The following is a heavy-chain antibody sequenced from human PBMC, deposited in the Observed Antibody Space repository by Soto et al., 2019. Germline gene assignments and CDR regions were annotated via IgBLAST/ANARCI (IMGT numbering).Heavy chain of an antibody. Sequence: SVKVSCKVSGGAFHSSALNWVRQAPGQGLEWIGGIIPMSDSPNYAQEFQGRVTIIADISTTTAYMEVRSLRSDDTAVYYCAIDPHWLSQLKRYWGQGTLVTVSP. J-gene: IGHJ4*02. V-gene: IGHV1-69*06. CDR2: IIPMSDSP. CDR3: AIDPHWLSQLKRY. CDR1: GGAFHSSA. D-gene: IGHD1-1*01.